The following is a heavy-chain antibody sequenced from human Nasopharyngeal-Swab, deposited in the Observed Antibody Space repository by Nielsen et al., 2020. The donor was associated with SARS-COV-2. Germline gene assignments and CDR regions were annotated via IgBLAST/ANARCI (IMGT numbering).Heavy chain of an antibody. CDR3: ARSIIGLRDYGDYSVEFRTISHFDY. Sequence: ASVKVSCKASGYTLTNYYMHWVRQAPGQGLEWMGRINPSGGSTNYAQGFQGRVTMTRDTSTNSVYMELSSLRSEDTAMYYCARSIIGLRDYGDYSVEFRTISHFDYWGQGTLVTVSS. V-gene: IGHV1-46*01. D-gene: IGHD4-17*01. CDR1: GYTLTNYY. CDR2: INPSGGST. J-gene: IGHJ4*02.